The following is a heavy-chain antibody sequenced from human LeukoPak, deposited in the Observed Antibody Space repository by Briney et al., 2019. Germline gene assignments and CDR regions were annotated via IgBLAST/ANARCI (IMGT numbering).Heavy chain of an antibody. D-gene: IGHD3-22*01. CDR3: ARVGFGYDSSGYFDH. Sequence: SVKVSCKASGGTFSSYAISWVRQAPGQGLEWMGRIIPIFGTANYAQKFQGRVTIITDESTSTAYMELSSLRSEDTAVYYCARVGFGYDSSGYFDHWGQGTLVTVSS. J-gene: IGHJ4*02. CDR2: IIPIFGTA. V-gene: IGHV1-69*05. CDR1: GGTFSSYA.